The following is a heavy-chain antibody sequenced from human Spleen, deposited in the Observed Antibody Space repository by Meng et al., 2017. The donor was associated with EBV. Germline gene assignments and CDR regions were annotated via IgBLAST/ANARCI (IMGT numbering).Heavy chain of an antibody. CDR1: GESFSGHY. CDR2: INESGIT. Sequence: VTLHQWGPELLKLSETLSLTCAPYGESFSGHYWTWIRQPPGKGLEWIGEINESGITNYNPSLKSRVTLSIDTSERHFSLNLSSVTAADTAVYYCARQSTYRLLDPWGQGTLVTVSS. J-gene: IGHJ5*02. V-gene: IGHV4-34*01. CDR3: ARQSTYRLLDP. D-gene: IGHD3-16*02.